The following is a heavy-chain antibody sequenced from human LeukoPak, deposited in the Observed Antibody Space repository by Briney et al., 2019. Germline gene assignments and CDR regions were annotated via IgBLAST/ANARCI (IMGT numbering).Heavy chain of an antibody. D-gene: IGHD2-2*01. CDR2: INTNTGNP. V-gene: IGHV7-4-1*02. J-gene: IGHJ5*02. Sequence: ASVNVSCKASGYTFTIYAMNCVRQAPGQGLEWMGWINTNTGNPTYAQGFTGRFVFSLDTSVSTAYLQISSLKAEDTAVYYCARGYIVVVPAAIPLLYNWFDPWGQGTLVTVSS. CDR1: GYTFTIYA. CDR3: ARGYIVVVPAAIPLLYNWFDP.